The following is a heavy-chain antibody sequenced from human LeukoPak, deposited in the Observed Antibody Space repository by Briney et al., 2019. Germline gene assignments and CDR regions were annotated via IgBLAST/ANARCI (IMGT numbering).Heavy chain of an antibody. J-gene: IGHJ4*02. D-gene: IGHD3-10*01. CDR1: GFTFSDYY. CDR2: ISSSGSTI. V-gene: IGHV3-11*01. Sequence: GGSLRLSCAASGFTFSDYYMSWIRQAPGKGLEWVSYISSSGSTIYYADSVKGRFTISRDNAKNSLYLQMNSLRAEDTAVYYCARSLWFGELFYPDYWGQGTLVTVSS. CDR3: ARSLWFGELFYPDY.